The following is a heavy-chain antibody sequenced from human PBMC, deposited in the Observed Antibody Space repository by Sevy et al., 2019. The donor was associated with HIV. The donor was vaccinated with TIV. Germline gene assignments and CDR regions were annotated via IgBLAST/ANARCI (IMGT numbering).Heavy chain of an antibody. Sequence: GGSLRLSCAASGFTFSKYWMGWVRQAPGKGLEWVANIKQDAGQKYCVDSVKGRFTISRDNAKNSLYLQMNSLRAEDTAVYFCARDDGNYYFHYWGQGTLVTVSP. J-gene: IGHJ4*02. CDR3: ARDDGNYYFHY. CDR2: IKQDAGQK. V-gene: IGHV3-7*01. CDR1: GFTFSKYW. D-gene: IGHD1-7*01.